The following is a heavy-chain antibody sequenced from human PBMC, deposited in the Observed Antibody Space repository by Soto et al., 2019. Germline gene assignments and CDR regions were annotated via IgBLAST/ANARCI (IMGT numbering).Heavy chain of an antibody. D-gene: IGHD3-9*01. J-gene: IGHJ6*02. CDR1: GFTFSSYA. CDR2: ISGSGGST. CDR3: AKDRYYDILTGRGNYYYYGMDV. V-gene: IGHV3-23*01. Sequence: PGGSLRLSCAASGFTFSSYAMSWVRQAPGKGLEWVSAISGSGGSTYYADSVKGRFTISRDNSKNTLYLQMNSLRAEDTAVYYCAKDRYYDILTGRGNYYYYGMDVWGQGTTVTVSS.